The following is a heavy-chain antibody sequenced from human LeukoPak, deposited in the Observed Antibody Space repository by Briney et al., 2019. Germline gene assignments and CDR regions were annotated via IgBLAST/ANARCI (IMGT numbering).Heavy chain of an antibody. V-gene: IGHV4-59*01. J-gene: IGHJ3*02. CDR2: IYNSGST. D-gene: IGHD4-23*01. CDR1: GGSISSYY. CDR3: ARALRLWGGNSGIAFDI. Sequence: SETLSLTCSVSGGSISSYYWSWIRQPPGKGLEWIGYIYNSGSTNYNHSLKSRVTISEDMSNNQFSLKLSSVTAADTAVYYCARALRLWGGNSGIAFDIWGQGTMVTVSS.